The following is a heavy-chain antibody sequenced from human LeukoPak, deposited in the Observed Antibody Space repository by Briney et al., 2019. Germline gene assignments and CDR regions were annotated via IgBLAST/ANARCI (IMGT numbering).Heavy chain of an antibody. Sequence: GGSLRLSCAASGFTFDDYAMHWVRHAPGKGLEWVSGISWNSGNIGYADSVKGRFTISRDNAKNSLYLQMNSLRAEDTALYYCAKDAYGSGSYYNSGYYYYGMDVWGQGTTVTVSS. V-gene: IGHV3-9*01. D-gene: IGHD3-10*01. CDR3: AKDAYGSGSYYNSGYYYYGMDV. CDR2: ISWNSGNI. J-gene: IGHJ6*02. CDR1: GFTFDDYA.